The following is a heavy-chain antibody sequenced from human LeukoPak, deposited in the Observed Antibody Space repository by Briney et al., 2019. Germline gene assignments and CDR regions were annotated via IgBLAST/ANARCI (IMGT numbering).Heavy chain of an antibody. CDR3: ARVRIAMVRGIWYNWFDP. J-gene: IGHJ5*02. Sequence: PGGSLRLSCPASGFTFSSYAMHWVRQAPGKGLEYVSAISSNGGSTYYANSMKGRFTISRDNSKNTLYLQMGSLRAEDMAVYYCARVRIAMVRGIWYNWFDPWGQGTLVTVSS. D-gene: IGHD3-10*01. CDR2: ISSNGGST. V-gene: IGHV3-64*01. CDR1: GFTFSSYA.